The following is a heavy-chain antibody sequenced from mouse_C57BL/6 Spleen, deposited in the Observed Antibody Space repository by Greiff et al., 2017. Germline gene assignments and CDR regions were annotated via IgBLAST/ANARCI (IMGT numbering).Heavy chain of an antibody. D-gene: IGHD4-1*01. J-gene: IGHJ3*01. CDR2: INPNNGGT. V-gene: IGHV1-22*01. CDR3: AIANWDGAWFAY. CDR1: GYTFTDYN. Sequence: EVKLQQSGPELVKPGASVKMSCKASGYTFTDYNMHWVKQSHGKSLEWIGYINPNNGGTSYNQKFKGKATLTSNKSSSTAYMELRSLTSEDSAVYYCAIANWDGAWFAYWGQGTLVTVSA.